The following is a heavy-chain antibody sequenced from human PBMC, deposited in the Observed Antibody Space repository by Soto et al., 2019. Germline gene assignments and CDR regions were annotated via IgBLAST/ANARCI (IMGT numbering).Heavy chain of an antibody. Sequence: GGSMRLSCAASGFTFSSYAMSWVRQAPGKGLEWVSAISGSGGSTYYADSVKGRFTISRDNSKNTLYLQMNSLRAEDTAVYYCAKDRGLGYCSGGGCYSPYYWGQGTLVTVSS. CDR3: AKDRGLGYCSGGGCYSPYY. D-gene: IGHD2-15*01. V-gene: IGHV3-23*01. CDR1: GFTFSSYA. CDR2: ISGSGGST. J-gene: IGHJ4*02.